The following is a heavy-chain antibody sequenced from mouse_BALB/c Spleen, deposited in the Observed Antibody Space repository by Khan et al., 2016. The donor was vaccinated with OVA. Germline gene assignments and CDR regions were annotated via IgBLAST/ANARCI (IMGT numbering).Heavy chain of an antibody. D-gene: IGHD1-1*01. V-gene: IGHV1-7*01. Sequence: VQLQQSGAELAKPGASVKMSCKASGYTFTSYWMHWVKQRPGQGLEWIGYINPSTDSTEYNQKFKDKATLTADKSSSTAYMQLTSLTSEDSAVYYCVNHGSSSAWFTYWGQGTLVTVSA. CDR1: GYTFTSYW. CDR2: INPSTDST. J-gene: IGHJ3*01. CDR3: VNHGSSSAWFTY.